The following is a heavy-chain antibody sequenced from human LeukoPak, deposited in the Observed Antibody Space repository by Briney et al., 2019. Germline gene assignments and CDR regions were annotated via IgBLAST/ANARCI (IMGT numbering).Heavy chain of an antibody. J-gene: IGHJ4*02. CDR3: AREEGSSAPFDY. V-gene: IGHV4-39*07. D-gene: IGHD6-6*01. Sequence: WIRQPPAKGLEWIGSIYYSGSTYYNPSLKSRVTISVDTSKNQFSLKLSSVTAADTAVYYCAREEGSSAPFDYWGQGTLVTVSS. CDR2: IYYSGST.